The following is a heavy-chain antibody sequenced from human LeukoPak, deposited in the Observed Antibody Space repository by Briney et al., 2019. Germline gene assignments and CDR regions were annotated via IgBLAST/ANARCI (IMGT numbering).Heavy chain of an antibody. J-gene: IGHJ4*02. CDR1: VLTFSIHW. CDR3: VGGDY. Sequence: GRSLRLSCAASVLTFSIHWMNWARHAPGKGLECVANINQEGSDKYYTDSPKGRFTISRGNTKNSPYLQMNSLTAEDTAVYYCVGGDYWGQGTLVTVSS. V-gene: IGHV3-7*01. CDR2: INQEGSDK.